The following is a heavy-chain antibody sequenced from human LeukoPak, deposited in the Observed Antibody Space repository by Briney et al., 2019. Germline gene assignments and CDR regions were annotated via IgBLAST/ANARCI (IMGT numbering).Heavy chain of an antibody. CDR2: ISAYNGNT. J-gene: IGHJ3*02. Sequence: ASVKVSCKASGYTFSSYGITWVRQAPGQGLEWMGWISAYNGNTKYAQKLQGRVTMTTDTSTSTAYMELRSLRSDDTAVYYCAREFPVDYYDTLQIGDAFDIWARGQWSPSLQ. D-gene: IGHD3-22*01. CDR3: AREFPVDYYDTLQIGDAFDI. CDR1: GYTFSSYG. V-gene: IGHV1-18*01.